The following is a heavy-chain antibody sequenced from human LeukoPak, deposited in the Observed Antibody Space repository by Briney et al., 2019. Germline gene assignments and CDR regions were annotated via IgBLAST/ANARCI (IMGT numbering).Heavy chain of an antibody. CDR3: ARGRDYGDYDQILDY. J-gene: IGHJ4*02. CDR2: IYHSGST. Sequence: TLSLTCAVSGGSISSGGYSWSWIRQPPGKGLEWIGYIYHSGSTYYNPSLKSRVTISVDRSKNQFSLKLSSVTAADTAVYYCARGRDYGDYDQILDYWGQGTLVTVSS. CDR1: GGSISSGGYS. V-gene: IGHV4-30-2*01. D-gene: IGHD4-17*01.